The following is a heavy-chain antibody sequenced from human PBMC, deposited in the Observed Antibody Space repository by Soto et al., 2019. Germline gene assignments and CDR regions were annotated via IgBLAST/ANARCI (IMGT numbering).Heavy chain of an antibody. CDR3: ARTSTSGTLFDY. Sequence: SETLSLTCTVSGGSISSYYWSWIRQPPGKGLEWIGYIYYSGSTNYNPSLKSRVTISVDTSKNQFSLKLSSVTAADTAVYYCARTSTSGTLFDYWGQGSLVTVSS. D-gene: IGHD1-1*01. CDR2: IYYSGST. J-gene: IGHJ4*02. V-gene: IGHV4-59*08. CDR1: GGSISSYY.